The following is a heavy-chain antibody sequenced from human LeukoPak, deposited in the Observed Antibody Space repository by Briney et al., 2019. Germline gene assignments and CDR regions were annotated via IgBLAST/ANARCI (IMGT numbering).Heavy chain of an antibody. D-gene: IGHD1-26*01. J-gene: IGHJ5*02. Sequence: PSETLSLTCTVSGGSISSSSYYWGWIRQPPGKGLEWIGSIYYSGSTYYNPSLKSRVTISVDTSKNQFSLKLSSVTAADTAVYYCARETMGATVDPWGQGTLVTVSS. V-gene: IGHV4-39*07. CDR3: ARETMGATVDP. CDR2: IYYSGST. CDR1: GGSISSSSYY.